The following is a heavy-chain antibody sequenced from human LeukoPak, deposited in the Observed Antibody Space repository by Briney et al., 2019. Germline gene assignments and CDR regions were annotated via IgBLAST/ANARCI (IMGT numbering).Heavy chain of an antibody. J-gene: IGHJ6*03. D-gene: IGHD4-17*01. CDR1: GGSISSYY. CDR3: ARERETVTTYYYYMDV. Sequence: SETLSLTCTISGGSISSYYWSWIRQPAGKGLEWIGRIYTSGSTNYNPSLKSRVTMSVDTSKNQFSLKLSSVTAADTAVYYCARERETVTTYYYYMDVWGKGTTVTISS. CDR2: IYTSGST. V-gene: IGHV4-4*07.